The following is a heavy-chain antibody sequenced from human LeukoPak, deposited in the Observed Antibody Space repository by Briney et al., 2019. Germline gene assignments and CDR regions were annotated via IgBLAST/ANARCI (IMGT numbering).Heavy chain of an antibody. J-gene: IGHJ5*02. CDR1: DGSISSYY. V-gene: IGHV4-4*07. Sequence: SETLSFTGSVFDGSISSYYWSWFRQPAGKGLVGFGRIYTSGRTNYNPSLKSRVTMSVDTSKNQFSLKLSAVTAAATAVYYCARETNYDFWSGYRNWFDPWGQGTLVT. CDR3: ARETNYDFWSGYRNWFDP. D-gene: IGHD3-3*01. CDR2: IYTSGRT.